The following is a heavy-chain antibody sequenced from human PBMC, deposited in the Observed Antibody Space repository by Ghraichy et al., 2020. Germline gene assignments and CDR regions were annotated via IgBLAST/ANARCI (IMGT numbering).Heavy chain of an antibody. Sequence: GGSLRLSCAASGFTFSSYSMNWVRQAPGKGLEWVSYISSSSTIYYADSVKGRFTISRDNAKNSLYLQMNSLRDEDTAVYYCARDSWELLSYYFDYWGQGTLVTVSS. CDR1: GFTFSSYS. CDR2: ISSSSTI. CDR3: ARDSWELLSYYFDY. V-gene: IGHV3-48*02. J-gene: IGHJ4*02. D-gene: IGHD1-26*01.